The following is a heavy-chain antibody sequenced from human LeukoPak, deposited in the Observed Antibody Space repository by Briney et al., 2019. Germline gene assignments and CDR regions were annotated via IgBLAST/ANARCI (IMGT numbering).Heavy chain of an antibody. Sequence: GGSLRVSCAASGFTFSSYAMSWVRQAPGKGLEWVSTISGSGSSTYYADSVKGRFTISRDNSKNTLYLQMNSLRAEDTAVYYCARDYGSGKRVDYWGQGTLVTVSS. V-gene: IGHV3-23*01. CDR2: ISGSGSST. CDR1: GFTFSSYA. J-gene: IGHJ4*02. D-gene: IGHD3-10*01. CDR3: ARDYGSGKRVDY.